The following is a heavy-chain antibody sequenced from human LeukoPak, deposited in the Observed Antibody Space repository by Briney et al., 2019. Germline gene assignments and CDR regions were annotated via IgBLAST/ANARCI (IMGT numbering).Heavy chain of an antibody. V-gene: IGHV1-46*01. CDR2: TNPSGGAT. CDR1: GYTFTRYY. J-gene: IGHJ4*02. Sequence: ASVKVSCKASGYTFTRYYMHWVRQAPGQGLEWMGITNPSGGATSYAQKFQGRVTLTRDTSTNTVYMELSSLRYEDTAVYFCARATLSDYYFNYWGQGTLVTVSS. CDR3: ARATLSDYYFNY.